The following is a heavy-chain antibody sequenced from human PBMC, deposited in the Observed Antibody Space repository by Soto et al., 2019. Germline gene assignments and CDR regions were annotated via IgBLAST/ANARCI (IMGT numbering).Heavy chain of an antibody. Sequence: QVELVQSGAEVKKPGASVKVSCKASGYIFTNFYMHWVRQAPGQGLEWMGIINPSGGSADYEQKFQGRVTMTRDTSTGTVYMELSSLRSEDTAVYYCARGSGDSSGYYYAQYFQHWGQGTLVTVSS. CDR1: GYIFTNFY. V-gene: IGHV1-46*01. CDR2: INPSGGSA. D-gene: IGHD3-22*01. CDR3: ARGSGDSSGYYYAQYFQH. J-gene: IGHJ1*01.